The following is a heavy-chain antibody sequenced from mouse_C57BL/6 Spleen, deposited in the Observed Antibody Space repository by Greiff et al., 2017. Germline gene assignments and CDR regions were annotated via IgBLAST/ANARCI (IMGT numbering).Heavy chain of an antibody. V-gene: IGHV1-22*01. Sequence: EVQRVESGPELVKPGASVKMSCKASGYTFTDYNMHWVKQSHGKSLEWIGYINPNNGGTSYNQKFKGKATLTVNKSSSTAYMELRSLTSEDSAVYYCASLYYYAMDYWGQGTSVTVSS. CDR3: ASLYYYAMDY. CDR2: INPNNGGT. J-gene: IGHJ4*01. CDR1: GYTFTDYN. D-gene: IGHD6-1*01.